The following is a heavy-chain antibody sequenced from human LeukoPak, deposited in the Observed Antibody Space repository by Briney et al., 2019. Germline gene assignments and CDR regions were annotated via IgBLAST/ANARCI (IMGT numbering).Heavy chain of an antibody. D-gene: IGHD1-26*01. CDR2: ISGSGGST. Sequence: PRGSLRLSCAASAFTFSSSAMSWVRPHPGKGLEWVSAISGSGGSTYYADSVKGRFTISRDNSKNTLYLQMNSLRADNTAVYSCAKARGSYSFRWGQGTLVTVSS. J-gene: IGHJ4*02. CDR1: AFTFSSSA. CDR3: AKARGSYSFR. V-gene: IGHV3-23*01.